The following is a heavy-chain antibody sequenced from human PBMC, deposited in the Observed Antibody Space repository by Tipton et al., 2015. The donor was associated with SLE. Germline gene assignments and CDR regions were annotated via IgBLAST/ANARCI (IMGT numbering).Heavy chain of an antibody. Sequence: TLSLTCTVSGGSISSYYWSWIRQPPGKGLEWIGYIYYSGSTNYNPSLKSRVTISVDTSKNQFSLKRSSVTAADTAVYYCARSSIAASFDYGGRGTGVTVPS. CDR1: GGSISSYY. CDR2: IYYSGST. D-gene: IGHD6-6*01. CDR3: ARSSIAASFDY. V-gene: IGHV4-59*08. J-gene: IGHJ4*02.